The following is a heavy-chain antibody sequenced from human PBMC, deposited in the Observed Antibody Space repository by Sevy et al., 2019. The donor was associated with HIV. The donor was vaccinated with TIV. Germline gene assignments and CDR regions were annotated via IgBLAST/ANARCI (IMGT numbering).Heavy chain of an antibody. CDR2: ISSGSSYT. CDR1: GFTFSDYY. CDR3: ARSRSNYADYYFDF. V-gene: IGHV3-11*06. J-gene: IGHJ4*02. D-gene: IGHD4-17*01. Sequence: GGSLRLSCAASGFTFSDYYMNWIRQSPGKGLQWISYISSGSSYTNYADSVKGRFTISRDNAKNSLYLEMHTLRPEDTAVYYCARSRSNYADYYFDFWGQGTVVTVSS.